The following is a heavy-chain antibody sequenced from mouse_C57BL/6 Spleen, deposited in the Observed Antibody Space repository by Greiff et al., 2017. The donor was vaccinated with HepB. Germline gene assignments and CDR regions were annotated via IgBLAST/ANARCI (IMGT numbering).Heavy chain of an antibody. CDR1: GFSLTSYG. D-gene: IGHD2-12*01. V-gene: IGHV2-6*01. J-gene: IGHJ3*01. CDR3: GSGGRRFAY. CDR2: IWGVGST. Sequence: VQGVESGPGLVAPSQSLSITCTVSGFSLTSYGVDWVRQSPGKGLEWLGGIWGVGSTNYNSALKSRLSISKDNSKSQVFLKMNSLHTDDTAMYYCGSGGRRFAYWGQGTLVTVSA.